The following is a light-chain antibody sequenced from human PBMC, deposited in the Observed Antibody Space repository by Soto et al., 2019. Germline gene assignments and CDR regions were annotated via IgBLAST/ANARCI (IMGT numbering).Light chain of an antibody. CDR1: QIVGSL. V-gene: IGKV3-15*01. CDR3: QQYNEWPIT. J-gene: IGKJ5*01. CDR2: RAS. Sequence: EILVTQSPATLSVSPGERATLSCIASQIVGSLLAWYQQKPGQAPRLLIYRASSRATGISGSFSGSGSGTEFTLTITSLQSEDFAVYYCQQYNEWPITFGQGTRLE.